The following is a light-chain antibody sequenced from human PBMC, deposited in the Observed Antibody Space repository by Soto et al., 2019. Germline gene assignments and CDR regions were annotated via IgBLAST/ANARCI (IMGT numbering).Light chain of an antibody. Sequence: EVVLTQSPGTLSLSPVERATLSCRASQSVRSTYLAWYRQNPGQAPRLLIYQASNRATGIPDRFSGSGSGADFTLTISRLEPEDFAVYYCQQYWSSPRTFGQGTKVEIK. CDR3: QQYWSSPRT. CDR1: QSVRSTY. J-gene: IGKJ1*01. V-gene: IGKV3-20*01. CDR2: QAS.